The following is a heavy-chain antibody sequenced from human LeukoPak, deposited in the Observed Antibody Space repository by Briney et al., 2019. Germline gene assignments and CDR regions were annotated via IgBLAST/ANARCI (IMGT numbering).Heavy chain of an antibody. J-gene: IGHJ4*02. CDR2: IGTAGDT. D-gene: IGHD6-13*01. V-gene: IGHV3-13*01. Sequence: GGSLRLSCAASGFTFSNYDMHWARQAAGKGLEWVSGIGTAGDTYYPASVKGRFTISRENAKNSLYLQMNSLSAGDTAVYYCASSPAYSSSWYAIDNWGQGTLVTVSS. CDR3: ASSPAYSSSWYAIDN. CDR1: GFTFSNYD.